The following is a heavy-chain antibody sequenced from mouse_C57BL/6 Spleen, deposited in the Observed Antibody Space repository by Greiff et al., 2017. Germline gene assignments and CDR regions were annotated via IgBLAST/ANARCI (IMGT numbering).Heavy chain of an antibody. CDR3: ARGVGREYAMDY. J-gene: IGHJ4*01. V-gene: IGHV1-80*01. CDR2: IYPGDGDT. D-gene: IGHD4-1*01. CDR1: GYAFSSYW. Sequence: VKLVASGAELVKPGASVKISCKASGYAFSSYWMNWVKQRPGKGLEWIGQIYPGDGDTNYNGKFKGKATLTADKSSSTAYMQLSSLTSEDSAVYFCARGVGREYAMDYWGQGTSVTVSS.